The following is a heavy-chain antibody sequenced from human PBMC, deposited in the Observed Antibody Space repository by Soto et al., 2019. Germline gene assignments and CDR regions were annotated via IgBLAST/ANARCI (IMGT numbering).Heavy chain of an antibody. Sequence: PGGSLRLSCAASGFTFSSYAMSWVRQAPGKGLEWVSAISGSGGSTYYADSVKGRFTISRDNSKNTLYLQMNSLRAEDTAVYYCAKVKPWIRSLRPQLDYWGQGTLVTVSS. J-gene: IGHJ4*02. V-gene: IGHV3-23*01. CDR1: GFTFSSYA. D-gene: IGHD5-18*01. CDR3: AKVKPWIRSLRPQLDY. CDR2: ISGSGGST.